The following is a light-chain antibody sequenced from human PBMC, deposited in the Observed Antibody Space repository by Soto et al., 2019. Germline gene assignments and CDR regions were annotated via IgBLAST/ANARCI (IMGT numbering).Light chain of an antibody. CDR3: QQYNNWRT. Sequence: IVLTQSPGNLSLSPGERATLSCRASQSVSSSYLAWYQQKPGQAPRLLMYGASSRATGIPDRFSGSGSGTEFTLTISSLQSEDFAVYYCQQYNNWRTFGQGTKVDIK. CDR2: GAS. J-gene: IGKJ1*01. CDR1: QSVSSSY. V-gene: IGKV3-20*01.